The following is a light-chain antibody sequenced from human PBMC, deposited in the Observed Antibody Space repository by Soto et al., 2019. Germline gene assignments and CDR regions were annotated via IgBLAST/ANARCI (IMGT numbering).Light chain of an antibody. CDR1: QSINSNY. CDR3: QQYGSSPT. V-gene: IGKV3D-20*01. Sequence: EIVLTQSPATLSLSPGERATLSCGASQSINSNYLAWYQQKPSLAPRLVIYDTSRRAPGIPDRLTGSGSGTDFTLTISRLEPEDSAIYYCQQYGSSPTFGQGTRLEIK. CDR2: DTS. J-gene: IGKJ5*01.